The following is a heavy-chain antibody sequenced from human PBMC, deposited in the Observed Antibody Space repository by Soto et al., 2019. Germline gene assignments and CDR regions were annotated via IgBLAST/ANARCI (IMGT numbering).Heavy chain of an antibody. V-gene: IGHV4-59*01. Sequence: SETLSLTCTVSGGSISGYYWSWIRQPTGKGLEWIGYMYNTGSTVYNPSFKSRVTISVDTSKNQFSLKLNSVTAADTAVYYCARHDCISSSCYYYYYYVMDVWGQGTTVTVSS. J-gene: IGHJ6*02. CDR2: MYNTGST. CDR3: ARHDCISSSCYYYYYYVMDV. CDR1: GGSISGYY. D-gene: IGHD2-2*01.